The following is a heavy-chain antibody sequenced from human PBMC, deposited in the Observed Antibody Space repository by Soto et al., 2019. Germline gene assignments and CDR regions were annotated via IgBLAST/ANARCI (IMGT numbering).Heavy chain of an antibody. J-gene: IGHJ6*02. CDR3: ARDAPPPELRFLEWHNYDYHGMDV. CDR1: GYSFTAYG. CDR2: ISCYNGKT. D-gene: IGHD3-3*01. Sequence: QVQVVQSGDEVKETGASVRVSCKTSGYSFTAYGISWVRQAPGQGLEWMGWISCYNGKTKYAQKVQGRVTMTTDTSTSTAYMELRSLRSDVSAIYYCARDAPPPELRFLEWHNYDYHGMDVWGQGTTVTVSS. V-gene: IGHV1-18*01.